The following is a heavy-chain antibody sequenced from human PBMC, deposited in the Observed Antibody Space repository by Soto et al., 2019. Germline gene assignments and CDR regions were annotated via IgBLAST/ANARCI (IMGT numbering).Heavy chain of an antibody. V-gene: IGHV1-58*02. Sequence: SEQVSYKACGCDFGRHGIQFLRQTRGRGLEWIGWIVVLSSNTNYARQYQGRVAISRNMSRSTAKLDLYDLKSADTAVYFCAADRPHMGMGCAVWGQGTTVTVSS. CDR1: GCDFGRHG. CDR2: IVVLSSNT. D-gene: IGHD1-26*01. CDR3: AADRPHMGMGCAV. J-gene: IGHJ6*02.